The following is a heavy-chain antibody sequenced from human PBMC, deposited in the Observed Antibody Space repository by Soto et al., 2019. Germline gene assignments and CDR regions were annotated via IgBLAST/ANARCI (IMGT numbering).Heavy chain of an antibody. CDR3: ARGIYDFWSGYYTNHDAFDI. J-gene: IGHJ3*02. Sequence: SETLSLTCTVSGGSISSYYWSWIRQPAGKGLEWIGRIYTSGSTNYNPSLKSRVTMSVDTSKNQFSLKLSSVTAADTAVYYCARGIYDFWSGYYTNHDAFDIWGQGTMVTVSS. D-gene: IGHD3-3*01. CDR2: IYTSGST. CDR1: GGSISSYY. V-gene: IGHV4-4*07.